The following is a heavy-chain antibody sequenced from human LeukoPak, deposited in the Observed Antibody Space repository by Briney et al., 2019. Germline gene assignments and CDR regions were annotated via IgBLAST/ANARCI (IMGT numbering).Heavy chain of an antibody. CDR2: IYYTGNT. CDR3: ARDPAVTYGSGDYYYYMDV. V-gene: IGHV4-39*07. D-gene: IGHD3-10*01. J-gene: IGHJ6*03. CDR1: GDSIIGYY. Sequence: PSETLSLTCSVSGDSIIGYYWGWIRQPPGKGLEWIGNIYYTGNTYYNSSLKSRVTISLDTSKNQFSLQLISVTPEDTAVYYCARDPAVTYGSGDYYYYMDVWGNGTRVTVSS.